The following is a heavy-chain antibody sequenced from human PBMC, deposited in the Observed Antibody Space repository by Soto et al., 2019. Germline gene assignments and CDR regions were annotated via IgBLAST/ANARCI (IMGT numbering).Heavy chain of an antibody. D-gene: IGHD1-7*01. V-gene: IGHV1-3*05. J-gene: IGHJ6*02. CDR1: GYTFTSYA. Sequence: QVQLVQSGAEEKKPGASVKVSCKASGYTFTSYAMHSVRQAPGQRLEWMGWINAGNGNTKYSQKLQGRVTITRDTSASTAYTELSSLRSEARPVYYCASIHLGTRPYGMDVWGQGTTVTVSS. CDR3: ASIHLGTRPYGMDV. CDR2: INAGNGNT.